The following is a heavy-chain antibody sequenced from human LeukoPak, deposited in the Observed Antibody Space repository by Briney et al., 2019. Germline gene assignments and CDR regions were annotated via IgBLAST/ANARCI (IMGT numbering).Heavy chain of an antibody. D-gene: IGHD4-17*01. CDR2: ISSSGSTI. CDR3: ARDPLVRTVTTVPYYFAY. Sequence: GGSLRLSCAASGFTFSSYEMNWVRQAPGKGLEWVSYISSSGSTIYYADSVKGRFTISRDNAKNSLYLQMNSLRAEDTAVYYCARDPLVRTVTTVPYYFAYWGQGTLVTVSS. J-gene: IGHJ4*02. CDR1: GFTFSSYE. V-gene: IGHV3-48*03.